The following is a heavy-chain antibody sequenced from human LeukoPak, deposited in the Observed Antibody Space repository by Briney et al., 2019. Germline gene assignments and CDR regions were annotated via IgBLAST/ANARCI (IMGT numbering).Heavy chain of an antibody. V-gene: IGHV1-2*02. Sequence: ASVKVSCKASGYSFTTFYIHWVRQARGQGLEWMGWIHPRSGETNYAQKFQGRVTMTRDTSTSTAYMELSSLGSEDTAVYYCERDEEYGTGSYYRGWFDYWGQGILVTVSS. D-gene: IGHD3-10*01. CDR1: GYSFTTFY. CDR3: ERDEEYGTGSYYRGWFDY. CDR2: IHPRSGET. J-gene: IGHJ4*02.